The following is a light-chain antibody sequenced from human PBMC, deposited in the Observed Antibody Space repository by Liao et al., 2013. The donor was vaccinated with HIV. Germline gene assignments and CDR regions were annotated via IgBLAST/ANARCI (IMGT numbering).Light chain of an antibody. CDR3: QVWDGRSVA. CDR1: NIGSKS. CDR2: YDS. J-gene: IGLJ2*01. V-gene: IGLV3-21*04. Sequence: SYELTQPPSVSVAPGKTARITCGGNNIGSKSVHWYQQKPGQAPVLVIYYDSDRPSGIPERFSGSNSGNTATLTISRVEAGDEADYYCQVWDGRSVAFGGGTKLTVL.